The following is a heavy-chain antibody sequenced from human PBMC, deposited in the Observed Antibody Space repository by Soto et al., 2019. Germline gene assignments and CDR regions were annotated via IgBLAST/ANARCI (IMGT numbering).Heavy chain of an antibody. CDR3: ARDRPIAVAERDWGAEPDAFDI. Sequence: ASVKVSCKASGYTFTSYGISWVRQAPGQGLEWMGWISAYNGNTNYAQKLQGRVTMTTDTSTSTAYMELRSLRSDDTAVYYCARDRPIAVAERDWGAEPDAFDIWGQGTMVTVSS. D-gene: IGHD6-19*01. CDR2: ISAYNGNT. V-gene: IGHV1-18*01. J-gene: IGHJ3*02. CDR1: GYTFTSYG.